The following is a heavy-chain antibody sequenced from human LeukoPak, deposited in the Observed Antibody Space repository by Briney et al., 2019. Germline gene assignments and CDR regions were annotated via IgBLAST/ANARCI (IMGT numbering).Heavy chain of an antibody. CDR1: GGSFSAYY. CDR2: INHSGST. Sequence: PSETLSLTCAVYGGSFSAYYWSWIRQPPGKGLEWIGEINHSGSTNYNPSLKSRVTISVDTSKNHFSLKLSSVTAADTAVYYCARLRGLGPSDAFDIWGQGTMVTVSS. J-gene: IGHJ3*02. CDR3: ARLRGLGPSDAFDI. D-gene: IGHD2-15*01. V-gene: IGHV4-34*01.